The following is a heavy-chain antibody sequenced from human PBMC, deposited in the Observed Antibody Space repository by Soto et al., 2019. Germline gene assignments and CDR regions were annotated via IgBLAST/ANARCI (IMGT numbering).Heavy chain of an antibody. V-gene: IGHV3-11*01. J-gene: IGHJ6*02. D-gene: IGHD3-10*01. CDR3: ARAPHFGSGTYYYYALDV. Sequence: QVQLVESGGGLVKPGGSLRLSCAASGLTFSDHYMTWIRQAPGKGLEWISYISSSAGTIYYADSVKGRFTISRDNAKNSLYLQMTNLRAEDTAVYYCARAPHFGSGTYYYYALDVWGQGTTVTVSS. CDR2: ISSSAGTI. CDR1: GLTFSDHY.